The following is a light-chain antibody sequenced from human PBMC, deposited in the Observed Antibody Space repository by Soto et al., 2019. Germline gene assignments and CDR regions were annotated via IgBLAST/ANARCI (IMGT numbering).Light chain of an antibody. CDR3: QQRPYRLPIT. CDR1: QGVSSC. V-gene: IGKV3-11*01. Sequence: EIVLTQSPSSLSLSVGERATLSCRASQGVSSCLAWYQKKPEQAPRLVIYDASNRPTGVPARFGVSGCGTDFTLTISSLEPQDFAAYYCQQRPYRLPITFGRGTRLEIK. J-gene: IGKJ5*01. CDR2: DAS.